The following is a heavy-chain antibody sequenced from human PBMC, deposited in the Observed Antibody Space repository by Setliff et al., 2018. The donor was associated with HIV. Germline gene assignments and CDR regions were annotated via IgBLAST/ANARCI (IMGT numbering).Heavy chain of an antibody. CDR3: ASKISCTNGVCLDAFDT. CDR1: GYKFTDYY. V-gene: IGHV1-2*06. J-gene: IGHJ3*02. D-gene: IGHD2-8*01. CDR2: INPNINPLRGGGGT. Sequence: ASVKVSCKASGYKFTDYYIHWVRQAPGQGLEWMGRINPNINPLRGGGGTNFAQKFQGRVTMTRDTSINTAYMDLSRLTSDDTAVYYCASKISCTNGVCLDAFDTWGQGTMVTVSS.